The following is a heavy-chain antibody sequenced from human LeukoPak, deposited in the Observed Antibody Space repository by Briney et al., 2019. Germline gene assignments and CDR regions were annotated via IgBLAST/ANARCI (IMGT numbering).Heavy chain of an antibody. V-gene: IGHV1-8*03. CDR2: MDPNSGNT. CDR1: GGTFSSYA. J-gene: IGHJ4*02. D-gene: IGHD2-15*01. Sequence: ASVKVSCTASGGTFSSYAISWVRQATGQGLEWMGWMDPNSGNTGYAQKFQGRVTITRNTSISTAYMELSSLRSEDTAVYYCARGGRAASSGYFDYWGQGTLVTVSS. CDR3: ARGGRAASSGYFDY.